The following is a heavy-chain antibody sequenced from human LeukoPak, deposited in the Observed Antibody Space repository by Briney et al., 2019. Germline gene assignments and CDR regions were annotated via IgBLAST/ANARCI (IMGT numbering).Heavy chain of an antibody. CDR3: ARPKDTAMVLDAFDI. CDR2: INPNSGGT. CDR1: GYTFTGYY. Sequence: ASVTVSCKASGYTFTGYYMHWVRQAPGQGLEWMGWINPNSGGTNYAQKFQGRVTMTRDTSISTAYMELSRLRSDDTAVYYCARPKDTAMVLDAFDIWGQGTMVTVSS. D-gene: IGHD5-18*01. J-gene: IGHJ3*02. V-gene: IGHV1-2*02.